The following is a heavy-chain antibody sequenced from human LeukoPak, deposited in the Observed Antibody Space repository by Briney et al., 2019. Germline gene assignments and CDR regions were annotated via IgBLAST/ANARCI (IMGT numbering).Heavy chain of an antibody. CDR2: IRYDGSNK. J-gene: IGHJ6*03. V-gene: IGHV3-30*02. CDR1: GFTFSSYG. Sequence: GSLRLSCAAAGFTFSSYGMHWVRQAPGKGLEWGAFIRYDGSNKYYADSVKGRFTISRDNSKNTLYLQMDSLRAEDTAVYYCAKVGTYYDSSGYNYYYYYMDVWGKGTTVTVSS. D-gene: IGHD3-22*01. CDR3: AKVGTYYDSSGYNYYYYYMDV.